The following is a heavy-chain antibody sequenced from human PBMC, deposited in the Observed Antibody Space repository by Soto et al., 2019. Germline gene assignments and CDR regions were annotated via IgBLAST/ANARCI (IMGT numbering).Heavy chain of an antibody. J-gene: IGHJ6*02. CDR2: ISGSGDST. CDR1: GFTFSNYA. Sequence: PGGSLRLSCAASGFTFSNYAMSWVRQAPGKGLEWVSPISGSGDSTYYADSVKGRFTISRDNSKNTLFLQMNSLRAEDTAVYYCAKLSGYYGYYGMDVWGQGTTVTVSS. D-gene: IGHD3-3*01. CDR3: AKLSGYYGYYGMDV. V-gene: IGHV3-23*01.